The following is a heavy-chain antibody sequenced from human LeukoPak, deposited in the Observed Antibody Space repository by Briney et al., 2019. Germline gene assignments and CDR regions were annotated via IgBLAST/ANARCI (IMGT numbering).Heavy chain of an antibody. Sequence: SETLSLTCTVSGGSISSYYWSWIRQPPGKGLEWIGYIYYSGSTNYNPSPKSRVTISVDTSKNQFSLKLSSVTAADTAVYYCAGSGWLYAFDIWGQGTMVTVSS. CDR2: IYYSGST. CDR1: GGSISSYY. D-gene: IGHD6-19*01. CDR3: AGSGWLYAFDI. V-gene: IGHV4-59*01. J-gene: IGHJ3*02.